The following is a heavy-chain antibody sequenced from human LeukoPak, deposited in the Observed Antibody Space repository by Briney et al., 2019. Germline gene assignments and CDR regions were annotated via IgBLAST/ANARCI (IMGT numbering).Heavy chain of an antibody. CDR2: INWNGGST. J-gene: IGHJ6*03. Sequence: GGSLRLSCAASGFTFDDYGMSWVRQAPGKGLEWVSGINWNGGSTGYADSVKGRFTISRDNAKNSLYLQMNSLRAEDTALYYCARVLNGYYYYYMDVWGKGTTVTVSS. CDR3: ARVLNGYYYYYMDV. CDR1: GFTFDDYG. V-gene: IGHV3-20*04. D-gene: IGHD2-8*01.